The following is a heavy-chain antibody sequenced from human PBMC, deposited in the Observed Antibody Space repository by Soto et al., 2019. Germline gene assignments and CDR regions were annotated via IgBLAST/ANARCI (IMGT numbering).Heavy chain of an antibody. CDR2: VSAYNGNT. CDR1: CCTFSSYG. CDR3: ARVRSGSDY. V-gene: IGHV1-18*01. D-gene: IGHD3-22*01. Sequence: GAAVKVSCKASCCTFSSYGISWGRQAPGQRVEWMGWVSAYNGNTNYAQKLQGRVTMTTDTSTSTAYMELRSLRSDDTAVYYCARVRSGSDYWGQGTLVTVSS. J-gene: IGHJ4*02.